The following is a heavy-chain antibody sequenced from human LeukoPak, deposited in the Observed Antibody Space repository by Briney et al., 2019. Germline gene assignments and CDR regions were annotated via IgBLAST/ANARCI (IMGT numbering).Heavy chain of an antibody. CDR2: IHYSGST. CDR1: GGSVSGGNYY. CDR3: ARTGSTGGY. J-gene: IGHJ4*02. V-gene: IGHV4-61*01. D-gene: IGHD1-1*01. Sequence: SETPSLTCTVSGGSVSGGNYYCSWIRQSPGQGLEWIGYIHYSGSTVYNPSLKSRVTMSIDTSKNQFSLNLSSVTAADTAVYYCARTGSTGGYWGQGTLVTVSS.